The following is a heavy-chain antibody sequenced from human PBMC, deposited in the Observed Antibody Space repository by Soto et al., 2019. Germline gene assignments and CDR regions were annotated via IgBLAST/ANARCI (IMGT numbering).Heavy chain of an antibody. CDR2: ISGSGGST. CDR3: AKGDSSSWYLYYYYMDV. J-gene: IGHJ6*03. Sequence: SLRLSCAASGFTFSSYAMSWVRQAPGKGLEWVSAISGSGGSTYYADSVKGRFTISRDNSKNTLYLQMNSLRAEDTAVYYCAKGDSSSWYLYYYYMDVWGKGTTVTVSS. D-gene: IGHD6-13*01. CDR1: GFTFSSYA. V-gene: IGHV3-23*01.